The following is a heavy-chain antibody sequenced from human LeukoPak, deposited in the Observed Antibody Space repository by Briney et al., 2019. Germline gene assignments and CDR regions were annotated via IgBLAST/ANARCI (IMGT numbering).Heavy chain of an antibody. CDR3: TRDLDSSGYYFSPDALYV. CDR1: GYTFTGYY. V-gene: IGHV1-2*02. J-gene: IGHJ3*01. Sequence: ASVKVSCKASGYTFTGYYMHWVRQAPGQALEWMGWINCNSGDTKYEQRFQGRVTMTRDTSISTAYMELRRLRPDDTAVFYCTRDLDSSGYYFSPDALYVWGQGTLVTVSS. D-gene: IGHD3-22*01. CDR2: INCNSGDT.